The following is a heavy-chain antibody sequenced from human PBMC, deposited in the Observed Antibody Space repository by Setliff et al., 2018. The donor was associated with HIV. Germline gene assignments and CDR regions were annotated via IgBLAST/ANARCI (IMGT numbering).Heavy chain of an antibody. CDR3: ARQLSNSLES. V-gene: IGHV1-2*02. J-gene: IGHJ4*02. D-gene: IGHD1-1*01. CDR1: EYTFTDYF. Sequence: ASVKVSCKASEYTFTDYFIHWVRQAPGQGLEWMGWISPYNGNTNIPQRFRGRVTMTRDTSIDTAYMELSGLRSDDTAVYYCARQLSNSLESWGQGTPVTVSS. CDR2: ISPYNGNT.